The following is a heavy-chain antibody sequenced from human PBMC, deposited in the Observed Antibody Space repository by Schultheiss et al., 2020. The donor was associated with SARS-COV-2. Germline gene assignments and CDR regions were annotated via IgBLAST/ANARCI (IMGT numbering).Heavy chain of an antibody. J-gene: IGHJ4*02. Sequence: GGSLRLSCAASGFTFSSYAMSWVRQAPGKRLEWISYITSSGTYTNYADSVNGRFTISRDNAKKLVYLEMNNLRAEDTAVYYCVRWGYDSWGQGTLVTVSS. D-gene: IGHD1-26*01. CDR1: GFTFSSYA. V-gene: IGHV3-21*05. CDR2: ITSSGTYT. CDR3: VRWGYDS.